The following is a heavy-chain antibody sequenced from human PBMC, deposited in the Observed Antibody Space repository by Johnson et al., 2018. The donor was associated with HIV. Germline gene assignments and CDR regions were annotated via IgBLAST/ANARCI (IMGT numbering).Heavy chain of an antibody. Sequence: QVQLVESGGGLVQPGRSLRLSCAASGFTFSSYGMHWVRQAPGKGLEWVAFIRYDGSNKYYADSGKGRFTISRDNSKNTLYLQMNSLRAEDTAVYYCARARLGELLWAFDIWGQGTMVTVSS. CDR3: ARARLGELLWAFDI. D-gene: IGHD1-26*01. J-gene: IGHJ3*02. V-gene: IGHV3-30*02. CDR2: IRYDGSNK. CDR1: GFTFSSYG.